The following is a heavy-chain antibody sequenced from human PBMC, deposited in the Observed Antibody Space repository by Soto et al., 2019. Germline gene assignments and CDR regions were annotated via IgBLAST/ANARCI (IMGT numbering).Heavy chain of an antibody. J-gene: IGHJ4*02. CDR2: IYYSGST. V-gene: IGHV4-31*03. CDR1: GGSISSGGYY. CDR3: ATSYGNAWYTY. Sequence: PSDTLSLTCTVSGGSISSGGYYWSWIRQHPGKGLEWIGYIYYSGSTYYNPSLKSRVTISVDRSKNQFTLQLTSVTVADTAVYYCATSYGNAWYTYRGQGTQVTVS. D-gene: IGHD6-13*01.